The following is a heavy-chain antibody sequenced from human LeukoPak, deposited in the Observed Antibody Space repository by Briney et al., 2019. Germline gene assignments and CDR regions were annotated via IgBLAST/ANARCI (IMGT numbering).Heavy chain of an antibody. D-gene: IGHD4-17*01. CDR2: INPNSGGT. CDR3: ARSDYGDYLIDY. CDR1: GGTFSSYA. Sequence: ASVKVSCKASGGTFSSYAISWVRQAPGQGLEWMGWINPNSGGTNYAQKFQGRVTMTRDTSISTAYMELSRLRSDDTAVYYCARSDYGDYLIDYWGQGTLVTVSS. J-gene: IGHJ4*02. V-gene: IGHV1-2*02.